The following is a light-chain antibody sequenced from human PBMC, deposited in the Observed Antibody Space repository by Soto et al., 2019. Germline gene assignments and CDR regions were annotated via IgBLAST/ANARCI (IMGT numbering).Light chain of an antibody. J-gene: IGKJ1*01. Sequence: DIQITQSQSSLSASVGDRVTITCRASQSISSYFNWYQQKPGKAPKLLIYAASSLQSGVPSRFSGSGSGTDFTLTISSLQPEDFATYYCQQSYSTLRTFGQGTKVDIK. CDR3: QQSYSTLRT. CDR2: AAS. CDR1: QSISSY. V-gene: IGKV1-39*01.